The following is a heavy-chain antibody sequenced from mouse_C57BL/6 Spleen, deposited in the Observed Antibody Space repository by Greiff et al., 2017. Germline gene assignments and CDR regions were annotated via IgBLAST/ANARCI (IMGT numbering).Heavy chain of an antibody. Sequence: EVKVVESGGGLVKPGGSLKLSCAASGFTFSSYAMSWVRQTPEKRLEWVATISDGGSYTYYPDNVKGRFTVSRDNAKNNLYLQMSHLKSEDTAMYYWARDGITTVMDYWGQGTSVTVSS. CDR1: GFTFSSYA. V-gene: IGHV5-4*01. CDR3: ARDGITTVMDY. D-gene: IGHD1-1*01. J-gene: IGHJ4*01. CDR2: ISDGGSYT.